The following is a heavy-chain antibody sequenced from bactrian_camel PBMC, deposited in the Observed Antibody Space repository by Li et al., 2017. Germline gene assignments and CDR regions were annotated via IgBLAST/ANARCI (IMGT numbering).Heavy chain of an antibody. J-gene: IGHJ4*01. D-gene: IGHD4*01. Sequence: VQLVESGGGSVQAGGSLRLSCVASGYFSSTPSLYAYCMGWFRRAPGKEREEVAVIDSDGSTRYADSVQGRFTLSRDNAKSTLYLQMNSLKPEDTALYYCAKIREYDCYSRLNYWGQGTQVTVS. CDR2: IDSDGST. CDR1: GYFSSTPSLYAYC. CDR3: AKIREYDCYSRLNY. V-gene: IGHV3S10*01.